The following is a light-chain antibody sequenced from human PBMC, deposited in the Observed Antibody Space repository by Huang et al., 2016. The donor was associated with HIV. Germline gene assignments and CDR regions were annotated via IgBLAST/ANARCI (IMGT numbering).Light chain of an antibody. CDR1: RSGSTT. Sequence: EIVMTQSPATLSVSPGERVTLSCRANRSGSTTLAWYQQRPGQGPRLLIYGSSTRAPGIPVRFSVSGSGTDFSLTISSLQSEDFALYYCHQYNNWLLSFGGGTRVDI. J-gene: IGKJ4*01. V-gene: IGKV3-15*01. CDR3: HQYNNWLLS. CDR2: GSS.